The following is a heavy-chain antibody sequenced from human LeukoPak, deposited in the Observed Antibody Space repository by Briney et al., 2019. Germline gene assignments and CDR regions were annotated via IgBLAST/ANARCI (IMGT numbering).Heavy chain of an antibody. CDR3: GRIAISANNGMDV. D-gene: IGHD1/OR15-1a*01. J-gene: IGHJ6*02. Sequence: PGGSLRLSCAVSGFKFSDHYIDWVRQAPGKGLEWVGRSRNKASSYTTEYAASVEGRFTISRDVSESSLYLQMNSLRTEDTAVYYCGRIAISANNGMDVWGQGTTVTVSS. V-gene: IGHV3-72*01. CDR1: GFKFSDHY. CDR2: SRNKASSYTT.